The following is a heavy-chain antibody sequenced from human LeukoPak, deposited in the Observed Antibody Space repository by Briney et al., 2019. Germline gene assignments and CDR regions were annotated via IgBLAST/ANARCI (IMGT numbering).Heavy chain of an antibody. Sequence: PSETLSLTCTVPGDSINTYYWSWIRQPPGKGLEWIGYIYYSGTTSYNPSLKTRVTISIDTSKNQFSLKLSSVTAADTAVYYCARVLRPMASQYYFDYWGQGTLVTVSS. D-gene: IGHD3-10*01. CDR2: IYYSGTT. CDR3: ARVLRPMASQYYFDY. CDR1: GDSINTYY. J-gene: IGHJ4*02. V-gene: IGHV4-59*01.